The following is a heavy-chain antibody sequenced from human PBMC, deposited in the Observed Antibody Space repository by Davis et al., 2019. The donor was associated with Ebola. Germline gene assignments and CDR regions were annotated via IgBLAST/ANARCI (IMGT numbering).Heavy chain of an antibody. CDR1: GFTFSNAW. V-gene: IGHV3-15*01. D-gene: IGHD4-11*01. Sequence: PGGSLRLSCAASGFTFSNAWMSWVRQAPGKGLEWVGRIKSKTDGGTTDYAAPVKGRFTISRDDSKNTLYLQMNSLKTEDTAVYYCTTDLTVKDGMDVWGKGTTVTVSS. CDR2: IKSKTDGGTT. CDR3: TTDLTVKDGMDV. J-gene: IGHJ6*04.